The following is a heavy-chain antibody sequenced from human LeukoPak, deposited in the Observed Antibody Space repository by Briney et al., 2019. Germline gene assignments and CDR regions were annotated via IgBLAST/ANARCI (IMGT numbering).Heavy chain of an antibody. V-gene: IGHV1-69*01. CDR3: ARGGSSSWYSYYFDY. D-gene: IGHD6-13*01. Sequence: ASVKVSCKASGGTFSSYAISWVRQAPGQGLEWMGGIIPIFGTANYAQKFQGRVTITADESTSTAYMELSSLRSEDTAVYYCARGGSSSWYSYYFDYWGQGTLVTVSS. CDR1: GGTFSSYA. CDR2: IIPIFGTA. J-gene: IGHJ4*02.